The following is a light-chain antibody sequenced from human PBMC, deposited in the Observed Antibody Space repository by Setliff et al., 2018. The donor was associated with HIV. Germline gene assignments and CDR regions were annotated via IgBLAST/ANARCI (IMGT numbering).Light chain of an antibody. CDR3: CSNTGSNTYV. Sequence: SVLTRPASVSGSPGQSITISCTGTSSDIGRYNLVSWYQQYPGKAPKLMIYQATKRPSGVSNRFSGSKSGNTASLTISGLQAEDEADYYCCSNTGSNTYVFGSGTKVTVL. V-gene: IGLV2-23*01. CDR2: QAT. J-gene: IGLJ1*01. CDR1: SSDIGRYNL.